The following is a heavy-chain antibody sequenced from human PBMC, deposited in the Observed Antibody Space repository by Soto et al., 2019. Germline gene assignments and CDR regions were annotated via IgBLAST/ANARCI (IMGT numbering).Heavy chain of an antibody. CDR1: GFAFSGFW. V-gene: IGHV3-7*05. CDR2: IEQDGSEK. J-gene: IGHJ4*02. CDR3: TRGGGWESDY. D-gene: IGHD1-26*01. Sequence: EVQLVESGGNLVQPGGSLRLSCAASGFAFSGFWMTWVRQAPGQGLEWVANIEQDGSEKNYLDSVKGRFTISRDNPKNSLYLQMNSLQVEDTAVYYCTRGGGWESDYWGQGTLVTVSS.